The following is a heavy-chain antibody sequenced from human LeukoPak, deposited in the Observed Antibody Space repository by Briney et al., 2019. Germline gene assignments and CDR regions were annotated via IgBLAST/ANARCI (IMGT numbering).Heavy chain of an antibody. J-gene: IGHJ5*02. D-gene: IGHD1-26*01. CDR2: IFYSGST. CDR3: VRVGADGRWFDP. CDR1: GGSISTSNYY. V-gene: IGHV4-39*07. Sequence: SETLSLTCTVSGGSISTSNYYWGWIRQPPGKGLEWIGNIFYSGSTYYSPSLKSRVTISLDTSRNQFSLKLNSVTAADTAVYYCVRVGADGRWFDPWGQGTLVTVSS.